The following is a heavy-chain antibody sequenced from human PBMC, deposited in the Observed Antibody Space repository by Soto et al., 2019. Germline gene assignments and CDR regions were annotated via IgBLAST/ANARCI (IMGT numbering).Heavy chain of an antibody. CDR1: GASLSDNY. CDR3: ASPQFSADDAFDI. J-gene: IGHJ3*02. V-gene: IGHV4-34*01. Sequence: KTSETLSLTCAVYGASLSDNYCNWLRQPPGKGLEWIGEINHSGNTNYNPSLRSRVTISIDTSKNQLSLNLRSVSAADTAVYYCASPQFSADDAFDIWGQGTMVTVSS. CDR2: INHSGNT.